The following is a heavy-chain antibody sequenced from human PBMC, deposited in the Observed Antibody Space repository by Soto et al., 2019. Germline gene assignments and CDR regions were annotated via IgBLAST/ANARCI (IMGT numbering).Heavy chain of an antibody. D-gene: IGHD4-4*01. CDR1: GGSISIGVYS. CDR3: ARGPYSNYDYSGMEV. V-gene: IGHV4-30-2*01. J-gene: IGHJ6*02. CDR2: IYPSGST. Sequence: KPSETLSLTCAVSGGSISIGVYSWSWIRQPPGKGLEWIGYIYPSGSTYYNPPLKSRVTISVDRSKNQFSLKLSSVTAADTAVFYCARGPYSNYDYSGMEVWGQGTTVTVYS.